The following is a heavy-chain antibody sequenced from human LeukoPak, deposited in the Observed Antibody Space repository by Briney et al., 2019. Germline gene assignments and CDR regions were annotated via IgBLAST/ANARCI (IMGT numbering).Heavy chain of an antibody. CDR3: ARVRDGYNYPAFHWFDP. CDR2: IHPNSGGT. V-gene: IGHV1-2*02. CDR1: GYTFAAYY. D-gene: IGHD5-24*01. Sequence: ASVKVSCKASGYTFAAYYIHWMRQAPGQGLEWMGWIHPNSGGTNYAQKFQGRVTMTSDTSISTAYMELSSLRSEDTAVYYCARVRDGYNYPAFHWFDPWGQGTLVTVSS. J-gene: IGHJ5*02.